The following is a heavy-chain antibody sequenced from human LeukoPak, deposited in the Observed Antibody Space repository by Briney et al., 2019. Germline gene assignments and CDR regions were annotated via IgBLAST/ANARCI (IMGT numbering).Heavy chain of an antibody. V-gene: IGHV3-23*01. CDR2: LSGNGNTI. CDR3: AKVSGGGLYYDGMDV. CDR1: GFTFSTYA. D-gene: IGHD1-14*01. J-gene: IGHJ6*02. Sequence: GGSLRLSCAASGFTFSTYAMSWVRQAPGKGLECVSALSGNGNTIYYADSVKGRFTISRDSSKNTLYLQMNSLRAEDTAVYYCAKVSGGGLYYDGMDVWGQGTTVTVSS.